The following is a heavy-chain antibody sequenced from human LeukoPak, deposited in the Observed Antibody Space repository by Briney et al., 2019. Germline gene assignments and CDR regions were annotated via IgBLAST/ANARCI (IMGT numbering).Heavy chain of an antibody. J-gene: IGHJ6*03. CDR2: ISSNGGST. Sequence: PGGSLRLSCAASGFTFSSYAMHWVRQAPGKGLEYVSAISSNGGSTYYANSVKGRFTISRDNSKNTLYFQMGSLRAEDMAVYYCARASGSYYYYYYMDVWGKGTTVTVSS. D-gene: IGHD3-10*01. CDR1: GFTFSSYA. CDR3: ARASGSYYYYYYMDV. V-gene: IGHV3-64*01.